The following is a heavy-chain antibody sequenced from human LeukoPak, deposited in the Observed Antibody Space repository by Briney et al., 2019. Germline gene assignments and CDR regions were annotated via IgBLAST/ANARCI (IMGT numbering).Heavy chain of an antibody. J-gene: IGHJ4*02. CDR3: ARDYEGDFDY. CDR2: IYYSGST. D-gene: IGHD3-3*01. V-gene: IGHV4-39*07. Sequence: SETLSLTCTVSGGSISSSSYYWGWIRQPPGKGLEWIGSIYYSGSTNYNPSLKSRVTISVDTSKNQFSLKLSSVTAADTAVYYCARDYEGDFDYWGQGTLVTVSS. CDR1: GGSISSSSYY.